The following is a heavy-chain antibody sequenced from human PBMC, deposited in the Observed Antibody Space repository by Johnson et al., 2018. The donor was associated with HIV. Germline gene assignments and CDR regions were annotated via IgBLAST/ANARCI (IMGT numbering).Heavy chain of an antibody. V-gene: IGHV3-30*04. CDR3: ASDWGSRHAFDI. CDR2: ITYDGSNK. D-gene: IGHD7-27*01. J-gene: IGHJ3*02. CDR1: GFTFSSYA. Sequence: QVQLVESGGGVVQPGRSLRLSCAASGFTFSSYAMHWVRQAPGKGLEWVAVITYDGSNKYYADSVKGRFPISRYNSKNTLYLQMNSLRAEDTAVYYCASDWGSRHAFDIWGQGTMVTVSS.